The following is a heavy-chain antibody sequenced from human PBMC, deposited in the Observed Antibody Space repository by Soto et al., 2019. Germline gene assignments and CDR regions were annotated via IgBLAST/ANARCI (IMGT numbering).Heavy chain of an antibody. CDR2: IIPIFGTA. D-gene: IGHD6-19*01. V-gene: IGHV1-69*13. Sequence: ASVKVSCKASGYTSADFGISWVRQAPGQGLEWMGGIIPIFGTASYAQKFQGRVTITADESTSTAYMELSSLRSEDTAVYYCARDPPLGSSGWYDYWGQGTLVTVS. J-gene: IGHJ4*02. CDR3: ARDPPLGSSGWYDY. CDR1: GYTSADFG.